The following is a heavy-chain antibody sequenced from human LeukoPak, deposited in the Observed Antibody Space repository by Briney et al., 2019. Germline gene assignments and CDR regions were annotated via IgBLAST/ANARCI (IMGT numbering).Heavy chain of an antibody. CDR3: ARDRIWDGSGS. J-gene: IGHJ4*02. D-gene: IGHD3-10*01. V-gene: IGHV1-46*01. Sequence: EASVKVSCKASGYTFTSYYMHWVRQAPGQGLEWMGIINPSGGSTSYAQKFRGRVTMTRDTSTSTVYMELSSLRSEDTAVYYCARDRIWDGSGSWGQGTLVTVSS. CDR1: GYTFTSYY. CDR2: INPSGGST.